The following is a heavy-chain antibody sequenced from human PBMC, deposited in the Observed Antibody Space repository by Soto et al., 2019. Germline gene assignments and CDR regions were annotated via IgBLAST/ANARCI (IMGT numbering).Heavy chain of an antibody. CDR2: ISYDGSNK. V-gene: IGHV3-30*03. D-gene: IGHD3-10*01. CDR1: GFTFSSYG. CDR3: ARRQPEGFGEFNHDY. Sequence: GGSLRLSCAASGFTFSSYGMHWVRQAPGKGLEWVAVISYDGSNKYYADSVKGRFTISRDNSKNTLYLQMNSLRAEDTAVYYCARRQPEGFGEFNHDYWGQGTLVTVSS. J-gene: IGHJ4*02.